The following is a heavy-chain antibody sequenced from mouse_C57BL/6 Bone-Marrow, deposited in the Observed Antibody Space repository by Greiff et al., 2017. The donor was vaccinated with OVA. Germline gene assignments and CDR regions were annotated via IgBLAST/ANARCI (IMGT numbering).Heavy chain of an antibody. CDR3: ARKKNSNYVYAMDY. J-gene: IGHJ4*01. D-gene: IGHD2-5*01. CDR2: IYPRSGNT. V-gene: IGHV1-81*01. Sequence: QVQLQQSGAELARPGASVKLSCKASGYTFTSYGISWVKQRTGQGLEWIGEIYPRSGNTYYNEKFKGEATLTADKSSSTAYMELRSLTSEDSAVYFCARKKNSNYVYAMDYWGQGTSVTVSS. CDR1: GYTFTSYG.